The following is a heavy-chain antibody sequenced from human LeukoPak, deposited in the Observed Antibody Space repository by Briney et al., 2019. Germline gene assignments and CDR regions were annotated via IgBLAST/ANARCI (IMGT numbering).Heavy chain of an antibody. J-gene: IGHJ5*02. D-gene: IGHD2-21*01. Sequence: SETLSLTCAVYGGSFSGYYWSWIRQPPGKGLEWIGEINHSGSTNYNPSLKSRVTISVDTSKNQFSLKLSSLTAADTAVYYCARAYCGGDCYPINWFDPWGQGTLVTVSS. V-gene: IGHV4-34*01. CDR3: ARAYCGGDCYPINWFDP. CDR1: GGSFSGYY. CDR2: INHSGST.